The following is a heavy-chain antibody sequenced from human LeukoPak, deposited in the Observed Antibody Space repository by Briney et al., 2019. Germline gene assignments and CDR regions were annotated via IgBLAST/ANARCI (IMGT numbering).Heavy chain of an antibody. CDR3: AKVPAARYDFGSGPTQPFDY. V-gene: IGHV3-23*01. CDR1: GFTFSSYA. CDR2: ISGSGGST. Sequence: GGSLRLSCAASGFTFSSYAMSWVRQAPGKGLEWVSAISGSGGSTYYADSVKGRFTISRDNSKNTLYLQMNRLRAEDTAVLYCAKVPAARYDFGSGPTQPFDYWGQGTLVTVSS. D-gene: IGHD3-3*01. J-gene: IGHJ4*02.